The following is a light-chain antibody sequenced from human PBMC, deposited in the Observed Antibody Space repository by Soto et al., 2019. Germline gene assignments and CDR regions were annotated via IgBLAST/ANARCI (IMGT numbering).Light chain of an antibody. V-gene: IGLV2-14*01. Sequence: QSALTQPASVSGSPGQSITISCTGTSSDVGDYNYVSWYQQHPGKAPKLMIYEVGNRPSGVSSRFSGSKSGNTASLTISGLQAEGEADYYCSSYASSITYVFGTGTKVTVL. CDR2: EVG. CDR3: SSYASSITYV. J-gene: IGLJ1*01. CDR1: SSDVGDYNY.